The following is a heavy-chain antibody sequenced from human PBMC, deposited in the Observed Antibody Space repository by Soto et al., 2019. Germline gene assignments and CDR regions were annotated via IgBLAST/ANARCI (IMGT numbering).Heavy chain of an antibody. J-gene: IGHJ5*02. D-gene: IGHD3-9*01. V-gene: IGHV3-64*01. CDR2: ISSSGVNT. CDR1: GFTFSNYA. CDR3: ARGGILTAHTIDP. Sequence: EVQLVESGGGLVQPGGSLRLSCSASGFTFSNYAMHWVRRAPGKGLEYVSGISSSGVNTDYAKSAKGRFTISRDNSRNTRYLHMGSLGPEDVGVYFCARGGILTAHTIDPWGQGTLVAVSS.